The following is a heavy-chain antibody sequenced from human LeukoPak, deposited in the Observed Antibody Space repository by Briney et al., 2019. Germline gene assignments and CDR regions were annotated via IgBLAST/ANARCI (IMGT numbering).Heavy chain of an antibody. CDR2: INPNSGGT. J-gene: IGHJ6*02. D-gene: IGHD3-10*01. V-gene: IGHV1-2*02. CDR3: ARGFRYGSGSYSGMDV. Sequence: ASVKVSCKASGYTFTGYYIHWVRQAPGQGLEWMGWINPNSGGTNYAQKFQGRVTMTRDTSISTAYMELSRLRSDDTAVYYCARGFRYGSGSYSGMDVWGQGTTVTVSS. CDR1: GYTFTGYY.